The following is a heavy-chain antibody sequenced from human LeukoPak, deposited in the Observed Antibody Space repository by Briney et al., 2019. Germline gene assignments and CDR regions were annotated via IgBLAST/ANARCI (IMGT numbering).Heavy chain of an antibody. D-gene: IGHD3-22*01. J-gene: IGHJ4*02. CDR3: ARATITMISVNYFDY. Sequence: SETLSLTCAAYGGSFSGYYWSWIRQPPGKGLEWIGEINHSGSTNYNPSLKSRVTISVDTSKNQFSLKLSSVTAADTAVYYCARATITMISVNYFDYWGQGTLVTVSS. CDR2: INHSGST. CDR1: GGSFSGYY. V-gene: IGHV4-34*01.